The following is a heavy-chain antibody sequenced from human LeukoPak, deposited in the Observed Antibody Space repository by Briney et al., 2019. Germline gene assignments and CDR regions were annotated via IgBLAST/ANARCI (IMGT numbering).Heavy chain of an antibody. CDR3: ARDPGTTVVSPGAFGI. V-gene: IGHV4-31*03. CDR2: IYYSGST. CDR1: GGSISSGGYY. J-gene: IGHJ3*02. D-gene: IGHD4-23*01. Sequence: SETLSLTCTVSGGSISSGGYYWSWIRQHPGKCLEWIGYIYYSGSTYYNPSLKSRVTISVDTSKNQFPLKLSSVTAADTAVYYCARDPGTTVVSPGAFGIWGQGTMVTVSS.